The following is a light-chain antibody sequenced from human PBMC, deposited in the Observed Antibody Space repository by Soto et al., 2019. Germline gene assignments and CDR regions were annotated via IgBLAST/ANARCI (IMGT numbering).Light chain of an antibody. CDR3: QQYDNLPIT. CDR1: QDIRKY. V-gene: IGKV1-33*01. CDR2: DAS. J-gene: IGKJ5*01. Sequence: DIPMTQSPSSLSASVGDRVTITCQASQDIRKYLNWYQQKPGKAPKLLIYDASNLETGVPSRFSGSGSGTDFTFTISSLQPEDIATYYCQQYDNLPITFGQGTRLEIK.